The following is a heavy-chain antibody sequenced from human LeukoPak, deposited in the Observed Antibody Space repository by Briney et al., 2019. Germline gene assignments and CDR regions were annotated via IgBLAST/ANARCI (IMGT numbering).Heavy chain of an antibody. Sequence: SETLSLTCAVYGGSFSGYYWSWIRQPPGKGLEWIGEINHSGSTNYNPSLKSRVTISVDTSKNQFSLKLSSVTAADTAVYYCARHLLLWFNWFDPWGQGTLVTVSS. CDR3: ARHLLLWFNWFDP. CDR2: INHSGST. CDR1: GGSFSGYY. V-gene: IGHV4-34*01. D-gene: IGHD3-10*01. J-gene: IGHJ5*02.